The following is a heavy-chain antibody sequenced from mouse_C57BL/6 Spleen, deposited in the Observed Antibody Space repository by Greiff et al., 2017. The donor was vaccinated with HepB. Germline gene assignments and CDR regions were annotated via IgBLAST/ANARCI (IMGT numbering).Heavy chain of an antibody. Sequence: EVMLVESGGGLVKPGGSLKLSCAASGFTFSDYRMHWVRQAPEKGLEWVAYISSGSSTIYYADTVKGRFTISRDNAKNTLFLQMTSLRSEDTAMYYCEKVNLYGKAMDYWGQGTSVTVSS. CDR3: EKVNLYGKAMDY. CDR1: GFTFSDYR. D-gene: IGHD2-1*01. V-gene: IGHV5-17*01. J-gene: IGHJ4*01. CDR2: ISSGSSTI.